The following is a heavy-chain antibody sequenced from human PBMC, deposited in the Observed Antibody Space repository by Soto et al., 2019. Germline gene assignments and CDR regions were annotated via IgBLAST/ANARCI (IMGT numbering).Heavy chain of an antibody. J-gene: IGHJ3*02. CDR1: GGSISSYY. V-gene: IGHV4-59*01. CDR2: IFYSGST. CDR3: ARANDRYDAFDI. Sequence: SDTLSLTCAVSGGSISSYYWSWIRQPPGKGLEWIGFIFYSGSTNYNPSLKSRVTISVDTSKNQLSLKLSSVTAADTAVYFCARANDRYDAFDIWGQGTMVTVS. D-gene: IGHD1-1*01.